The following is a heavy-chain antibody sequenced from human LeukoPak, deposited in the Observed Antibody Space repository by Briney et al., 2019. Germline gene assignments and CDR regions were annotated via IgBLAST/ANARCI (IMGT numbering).Heavy chain of an antibody. CDR3: ARMGIVENWFGP. Sequence: GSSVKVSCKAFGGTFNSYAISWVRQAPGQELEWMGGIIPIFGTANSAQKLQGRVPITTDQSTSTAYMELSSLRSEDTAVYYCARMGIVENWFGPWGQGTLVTVSS. J-gene: IGHJ5*02. D-gene: IGHD1-26*01. CDR2: IIPIFGTA. CDR1: GGTFNSYA. V-gene: IGHV1-69*05.